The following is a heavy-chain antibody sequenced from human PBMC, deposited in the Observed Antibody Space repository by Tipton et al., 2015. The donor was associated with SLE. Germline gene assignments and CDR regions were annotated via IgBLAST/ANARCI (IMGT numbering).Heavy chain of an antibody. V-gene: IGHV1-18*01. Sequence: QVQLVQSGAEVKKPGASVKVSCKASGYTFTSYGISWVRQAPGQGLEGMGWISAYNGNTNYAQKLQGRVTMTTDTPTSTAYMELRSLRSDDTAVYFCARTPEVAGGARSFDLWGRGTLVTVSS. D-gene: IGHD6-19*01. CDR2: ISAYNGNT. J-gene: IGHJ2*01. CDR1: GYTFTSYG. CDR3: ARTPEVAGGARSFDL.